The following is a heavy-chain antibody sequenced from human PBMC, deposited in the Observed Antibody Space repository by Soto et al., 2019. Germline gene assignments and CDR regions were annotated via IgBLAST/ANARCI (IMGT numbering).Heavy chain of an antibody. CDR2: ISSGGAYI. CDR1: FTFSMYS. V-gene: IGHV3-21*01. Sequence: GGSLRLSCNFTFSMYSMDWVRQAPGKGLEWVASISSGGAYIKYADSVKGRFTISRDNSKNTLYLQMNSLRAEDTAVYYCARHFPSSGPFDYWGQGTLVTVSS. D-gene: IGHD6-19*01. J-gene: IGHJ4*02. CDR3: ARHFPSSGPFDY.